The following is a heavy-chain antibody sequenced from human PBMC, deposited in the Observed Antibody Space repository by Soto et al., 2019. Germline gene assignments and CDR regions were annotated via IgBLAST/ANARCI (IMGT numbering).Heavy chain of an antibody. V-gene: IGHV1-8*01. CDR3: ALEKVCANDY. CDR2: MKPNSGKT. CDR1: GYTFTSYD. D-gene: IGHD1-1*01. Sequence: QVQLVQSGAEVKKPGASVKVSCKASGYTFTSYDINWVRQAPGQGLEWMGWMKPNSGKTGYAQKFQGRVTMTKNTSIGTSCMELGSLRSDDTAVYFCALEKVCANDYWGQGTLVTVSS. J-gene: IGHJ4*02.